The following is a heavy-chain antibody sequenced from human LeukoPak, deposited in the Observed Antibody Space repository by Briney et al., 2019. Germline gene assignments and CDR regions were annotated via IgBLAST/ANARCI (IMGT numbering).Heavy chain of an antibody. J-gene: IGHJ5*02. CDR2: ISYDGSNK. D-gene: IGHD2-2*01. Sequence: GGSLRLSCAASGLTFSSYAMHWVRQAPGKGLEWVAVISYDGSNKYYADSVKGRFTISRDNSKNTLYLQMNSLRAEDTAVYYCARGAPPVPAAMGGWFDPWGQGTLVTVSS. CDR1: GLTFSSYA. CDR3: ARGAPPVPAAMGGWFDP. V-gene: IGHV3-30*04.